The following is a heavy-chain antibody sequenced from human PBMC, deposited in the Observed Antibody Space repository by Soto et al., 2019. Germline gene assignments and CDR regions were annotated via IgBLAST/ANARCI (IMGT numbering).Heavy chain of an antibody. CDR1: GFTFSSYA. J-gene: IGHJ4*02. CDR3: AKGEWDSSGYYSYYFDY. D-gene: IGHD3-22*01. V-gene: IGHV3-23*01. Sequence: GGSLRLSCAASGFTFSSYAMSWVRQAPGKGLEWVSAISGSGGSTYYADSVKGRFTISRDNSKNTLYLQMNSLRAEDTAVYYCAKGEWDSSGYYSYYFDYWGQGILVTVSS. CDR2: ISGSGGST.